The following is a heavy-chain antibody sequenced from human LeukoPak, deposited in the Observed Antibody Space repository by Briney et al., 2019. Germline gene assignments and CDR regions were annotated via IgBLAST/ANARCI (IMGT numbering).Heavy chain of an antibody. D-gene: IGHD6-13*01. Sequence: TGGSLRLSCAASGFTFRNYGMSWVRQPPGKGLEWIGEINHSGSTNYNPSLKSRVTISVDTSKNQFSLKLSSVTAADTAVYYCARGRRWAAAAILYWGQGTLVTVSS. CDR3: ARGRRWAAAAILY. J-gene: IGHJ4*02. CDR2: INHSGST. CDR1: GFTFRNYG. V-gene: IGHV4-34*01.